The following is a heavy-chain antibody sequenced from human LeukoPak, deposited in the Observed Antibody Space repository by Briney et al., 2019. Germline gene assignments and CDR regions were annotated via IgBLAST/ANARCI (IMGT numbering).Heavy chain of an antibody. D-gene: IGHD3-22*01. J-gene: IGHJ3*02. Sequence: SVKVSCKASGGTFSSYAISWVRQAPGQGLEWMGGIIPIFGTANYAQKFQGRVTITADESTSTAYMELSSLRSEDTAVYYCARVPLPMTVYYDRGYDAFDIWGQGTMVTVSS. CDR2: IIPIFGTA. CDR3: ARVPLPMTVYYDRGYDAFDI. CDR1: GGTFSSYA. V-gene: IGHV1-69*13.